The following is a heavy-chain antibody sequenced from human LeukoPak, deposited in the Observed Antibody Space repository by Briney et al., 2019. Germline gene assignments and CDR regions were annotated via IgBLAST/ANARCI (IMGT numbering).Heavy chain of an antibody. CDR2: IYYSGST. CDR1: GGSISSYY. V-gene: IGHV4-59*01. J-gene: IGHJ4*02. D-gene: IGHD5-12*01. CDR3: ARGRYSGYDWVDY. Sequence: SETLSLTCTVSGGSISSYYWSWIRQPPGKGLEWIGYIYYSGSTNYNPSLKSQVTISVDTSKNQFSLKLSSVTAADTAVYYCARGRYSGYDWVDYWGQGTLVTVSS.